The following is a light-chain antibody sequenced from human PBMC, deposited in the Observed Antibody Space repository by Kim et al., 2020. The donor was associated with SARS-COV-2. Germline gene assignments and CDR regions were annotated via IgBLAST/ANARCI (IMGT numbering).Light chain of an antibody. V-gene: IGLV2-14*04. Sequence: PGQSITISCTVTSTDVGGYNYVSWYRQHPGKAPKLMIYDVSKRPSGVSNRFSGSKSGNTASLTISGLQAEDEADYYCSSYTSSSHVFGTGTKVTVL. J-gene: IGLJ1*01. CDR1: STDVGGYNY. CDR3: SSYTSSSHV. CDR2: DVS.